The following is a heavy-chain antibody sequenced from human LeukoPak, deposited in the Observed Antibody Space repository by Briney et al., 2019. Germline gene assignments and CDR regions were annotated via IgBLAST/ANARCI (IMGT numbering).Heavy chain of an antibody. CDR2: IIPFFGSA. D-gene: IGHD5-12*01. J-gene: IGHJ4*02. V-gene: IGHV1-69*05. CDR3: ARPDYSGFDRGFDF. Sequence: RATVKVSCKASGGTFNTFSISWVRQAPGQGLEWMGGIIPFFGSANYAQKFQDRFTITTDESTTTAYMVLNSLTSEDTAVYYCARPDYSGFDRGFDFWGQGTLVTVSS. CDR1: GGTFNTFS.